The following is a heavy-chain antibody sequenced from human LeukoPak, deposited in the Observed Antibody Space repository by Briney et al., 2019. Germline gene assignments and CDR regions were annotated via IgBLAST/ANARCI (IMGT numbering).Heavy chain of an antibody. CDR3: ARRKARRGDYYYDSSGYYPPHAFDI. CDR1: GGSISSYY. Sequence: PSETLSLTCTVSGGSISSYYWSWIRQPPGKGLEWIGYIYYSGSTNYNPSLKSRVTISVDTSKNQFSLKLSSVTAADTAVYYCARRKARRGDYYYDSSGYYPPHAFDIWGQGTMVTVSS. D-gene: IGHD3-22*01. J-gene: IGHJ3*02. V-gene: IGHV4-59*08. CDR2: IYYSGST.